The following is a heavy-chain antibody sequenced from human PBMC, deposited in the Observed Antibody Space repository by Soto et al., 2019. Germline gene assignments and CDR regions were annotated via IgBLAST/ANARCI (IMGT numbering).Heavy chain of an antibody. CDR2: IYYSGST. CDR1: GGSISSYY. D-gene: IGHD2-21*02. J-gene: IGHJ6*02. V-gene: IGHV4-59*01. CDR3: ARVFQTAGHYSGMDV. Sequence: PSETLSLTCTVSGGSISSYYWSWIRQPPGKGLEWIGYIYYSGSTNYNPSLKSRVTISVDTSKNQFSLKLTAVTAAETAVYYCARVFQTAGHYSGMDVWGQGTTVTVSS.